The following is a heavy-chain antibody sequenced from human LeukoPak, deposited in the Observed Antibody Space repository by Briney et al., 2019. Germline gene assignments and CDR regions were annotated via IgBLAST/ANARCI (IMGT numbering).Heavy chain of an antibody. J-gene: IGHJ6*02. Sequence: ASGKVSCKASGGTFSSYAISWVRQAPGQGLEWMGGIIPIFGTANYAQKFQGRVTITADESTSTAYMELSSLRSEDTAVYYCARDRVTIFGVVTPYYYYGMDVWGQGTTVTVSS. CDR2: IIPIFGTA. V-gene: IGHV1-69*13. CDR1: GGTFSSYA. CDR3: ARDRVTIFGVVTPYYYYGMDV. D-gene: IGHD3-3*01.